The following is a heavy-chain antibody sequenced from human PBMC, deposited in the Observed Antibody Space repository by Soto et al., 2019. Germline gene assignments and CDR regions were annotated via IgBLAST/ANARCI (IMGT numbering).Heavy chain of an antibody. D-gene: IGHD2-21*01. CDR3: ARARDFGAARYYYDLDV. CDR1: GGSVSSYY. CDR2: IYYSEST. J-gene: IGHJ6*02. Sequence: SETLSLTCTVSGGSVSSYYWSWIRQPPGEGLEWIGYIYYSESTNYNPSLKSRVTISLDTSKNQFSLKLRSVTAADTAVYYCARARDFGAARYYYDLDVWGQGTTVTVSS. V-gene: IGHV4-59*02.